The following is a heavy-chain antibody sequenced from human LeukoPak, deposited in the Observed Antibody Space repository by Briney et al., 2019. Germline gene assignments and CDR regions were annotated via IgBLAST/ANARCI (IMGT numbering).Heavy chain of an antibody. CDR3: ARDHHHRLWDDYYYYMDV. V-gene: IGHV3-7*01. Sequence: ETLSLTCAVYGGSFSGYYWSWVRQAPGKGLEWVANIKQDGSDKYYVDSVKGRFTISRDNAKNSLYLQMNSLRAEDTAVYYCARDHHHRLWDDYYYYMDVWGKGTTVTISS. D-gene: IGHD3-16*02. J-gene: IGHJ6*03. CDR2: IKQDGSDK. CDR1: GGSFSGYY.